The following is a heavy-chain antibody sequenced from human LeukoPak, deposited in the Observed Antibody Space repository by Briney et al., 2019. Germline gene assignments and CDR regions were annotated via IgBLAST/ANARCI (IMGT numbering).Heavy chain of an antibody. CDR2: INPNSGGT. CDR1: GYTFTGYY. D-gene: IGHD6-19*01. Sequence: ASVKVSCKASGYTFTGYYMHWVRQAPGQGLEWMVWINPNSGGTNYAQKFQGRVTMTRDTSISTAYMELSRLRSDDTAVYYCARDLRYSSGWYDPYYFDYWGQGTLVTVSS. CDR3: ARDLRYSSGWYDPYYFDY. V-gene: IGHV1-2*02. J-gene: IGHJ4*02.